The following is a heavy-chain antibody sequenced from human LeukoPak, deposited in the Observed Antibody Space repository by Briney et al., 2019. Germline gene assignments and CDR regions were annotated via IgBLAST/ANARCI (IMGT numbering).Heavy chain of an antibody. CDR2: ISYDGSNK. D-gene: IGHD5-12*01. Sequence: GGSLRLSCAASGFTFSSYAMHWVRQAPGKGLEWVAVISYDGSNKYYADSVKGRFTISRDNSKNTLYLQMNSLRAEDTAVYYCARGWKWLPIPKPLDYWGQGTLVTVSS. V-gene: IGHV3-30-3*01. J-gene: IGHJ4*02. CDR3: ARGWKWLPIPKPLDY. CDR1: GFTFSSYA.